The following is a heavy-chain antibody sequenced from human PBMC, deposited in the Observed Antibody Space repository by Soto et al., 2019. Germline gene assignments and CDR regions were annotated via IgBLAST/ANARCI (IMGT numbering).Heavy chain of an antibody. D-gene: IGHD2-2*01. CDR2: INPSGGST. J-gene: IGHJ6*02. V-gene: IGHV1-46*01. CDR3: ASDLRGVGPAAYYYYGMDV. CDR1: GYTFTSYY. Sequence: SSVKVSCKASGYTFTSYYMHWVRQAPGQGLEWMGIINPSGGSTSYAQKFQGRVTMTRDTSTSTVYMELSSLRSEDTAVYYWASDLRGVGPAAYYYYGMDVWGHRTTVTVSS.